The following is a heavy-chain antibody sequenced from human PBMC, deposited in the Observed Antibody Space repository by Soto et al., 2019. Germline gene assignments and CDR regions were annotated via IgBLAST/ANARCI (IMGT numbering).Heavy chain of an antibody. V-gene: IGHV3-15*07. Sequence: EVQLVESGGGLLKPGESVRLSCAASGFSFDNAWMNWVRQAPGKGLEWVGRIQSKTYGEATDYAAPVKGRFTISRDDSKNTLYLHMNSLKAEDSAVYYCTSGLIMVVAASSRAGYWGQGTLVTVSS. CDR2: IQSKTYGEAT. J-gene: IGHJ4*02. CDR3: TSGLIMVVAASSRAGY. D-gene: IGHD2-21*02. CDR1: GFSFDNAW.